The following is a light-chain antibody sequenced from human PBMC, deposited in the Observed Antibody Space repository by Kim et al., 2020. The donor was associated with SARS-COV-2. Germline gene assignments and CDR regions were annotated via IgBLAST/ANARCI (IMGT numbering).Light chain of an antibody. V-gene: IGLV3-1*01. CDR1: KLGDKY. CDR2: QDN. CDR3: QAWDSSTVV. J-gene: IGLJ3*02. Sequence: SVSPGQTASITCSGDKLGDKYAFWYQQKPGQSPVLVIYQDNKRPSGIPERFSGSNSGNTATLTISGTQAMDEADYYCQAWDSSTVVFGGGTHLTVL.